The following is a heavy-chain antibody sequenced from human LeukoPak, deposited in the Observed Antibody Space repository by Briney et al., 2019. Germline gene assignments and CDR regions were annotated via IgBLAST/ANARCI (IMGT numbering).Heavy chain of an antibody. CDR3: ARDWVSGFGELLSHYYYGMDL. Sequence: GAPVRVCCTASVSSVTTYGISWVRQSPGQGLEWMGWITAYNGNTGYAQKLQGRVTITTDTSTSTAYMELRSLRSDDTAVYFCARDWVSGFGELLSHYYYGMDLWGQGTTVTVSS. V-gene: IGHV1-18*01. D-gene: IGHD3-10*01. J-gene: IGHJ6*02. CDR1: VSSVTTYG. CDR2: ITAYNGNT.